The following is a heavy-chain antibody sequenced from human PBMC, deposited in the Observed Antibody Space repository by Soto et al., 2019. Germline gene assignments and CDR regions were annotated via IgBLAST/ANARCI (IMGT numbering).Heavy chain of an antibody. D-gene: IGHD3-10*02. CDR2: IVVGSGNT. CDR1: GFTFTSSA. Sequence: SVKVSCKASGFTFTSSAVQWVRQARGQRLEWIGWIVVGSGNTNYAQKFQERVTITRDMSTSTAYMELSSLRSEDTAVYYCAADMLSGYYYYYGMDVWGQGTTVTVS. CDR3: AADMLSGYYYYYGMDV. J-gene: IGHJ6*02. V-gene: IGHV1-58*01.